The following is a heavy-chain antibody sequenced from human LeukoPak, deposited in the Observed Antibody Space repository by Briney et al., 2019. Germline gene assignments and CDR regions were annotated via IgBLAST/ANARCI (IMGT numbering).Heavy chain of an antibody. CDR1: GYTFTGFL. D-gene: IGHD5-12*01. CDR2: INPVSGGT. J-gene: IGHJ4*02. CDR3: ARLNSGYDYFDS. Sequence: GASVNVSCKASGYTFTGFLMHWVRQAPGQGLEWMGWINPVSGGTNYAQKCKGRFTVNRDTSISTAKMELSRLASDDTAVYYCARLNSGYDYFDSWGQGTLVTVFS. V-gene: IGHV1-2*02.